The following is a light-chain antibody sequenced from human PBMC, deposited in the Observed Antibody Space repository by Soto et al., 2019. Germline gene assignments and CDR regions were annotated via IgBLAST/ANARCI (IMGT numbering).Light chain of an antibody. J-gene: IGKJ4*01. Sequence: DIEMTQSPSSLTASVGDTVTITCRASQGINAFLAWFQQKPGKAPKPLISAASSLQSGVPSKFSGSGSDRDFTLTISSLHPEHSATYYCQQYHSYPVTFGGGTMVEI. CDR1: QGINAF. CDR2: AAS. V-gene: IGKV1-16*02. CDR3: QQYHSYPVT.